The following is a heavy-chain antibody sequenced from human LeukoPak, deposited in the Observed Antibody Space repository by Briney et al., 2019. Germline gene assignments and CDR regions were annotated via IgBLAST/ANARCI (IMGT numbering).Heavy chain of an antibody. V-gene: IGHV1-8*02. CDR2: INPNGNNR. D-gene: IGHD6-13*01. Sequence: ASVKVSCKASGYTFTSYGINWVRQATGQGLEWMGWINPNGNNRGYAQRFQGRVTMTWDTSISTAYMELSSLRSEDTAVYYCARGRAAPTGRWFDPWGQGTLVTVSS. J-gene: IGHJ5*02. CDR3: ARGRAAPTGRWFDP. CDR1: GYTFTSYG.